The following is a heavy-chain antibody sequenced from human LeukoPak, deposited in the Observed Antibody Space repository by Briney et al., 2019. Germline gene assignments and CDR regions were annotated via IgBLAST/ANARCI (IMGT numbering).Heavy chain of an antibody. CDR2: ISAYNGKT. J-gene: IGHJ5*02. CDR1: GYTFRNFG. D-gene: IGHD2-15*01. CDR3: AKDPLRFDP. Sequence: GASVKVSCKTSGYTFRNFGITWVRQAPGQGLEWMGWISAYNGKTDYAPKVQGRVTMTTDTSTNTAYMELRTLRSDDTAVYYCAKDPLRFDPWGQGTLVTVSS. V-gene: IGHV1-18*01.